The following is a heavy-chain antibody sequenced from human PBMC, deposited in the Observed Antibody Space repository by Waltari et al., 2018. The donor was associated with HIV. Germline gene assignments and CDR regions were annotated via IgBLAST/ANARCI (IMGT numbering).Heavy chain of an antibody. D-gene: IGHD3-3*01. J-gene: IGHJ4*02. V-gene: IGHV3-48*01. Sequence: EVYLVESGGGLVQPGGSLRLSCAASGFTLSIYTMNWVRQSPGKGLEWVSYISSGGTTTHYSDPVKGRFTISRDNAKNSLYLQMNSLRAEDTAVYYCVKNDDFWSGHWDYWGQGTLVTVSS. CDR1: GFTLSIYT. CDR3: VKNDDFWSGHWDY. CDR2: ISSGGTTT.